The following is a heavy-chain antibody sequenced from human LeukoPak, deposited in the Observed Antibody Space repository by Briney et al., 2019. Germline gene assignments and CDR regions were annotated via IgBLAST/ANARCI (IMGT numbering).Heavy chain of an antibody. CDR3: ARGGCSGGSCYSNSAAFFLDY. J-gene: IGHJ4*02. D-gene: IGHD2-15*01. CDR1: GGSISSYY. V-gene: IGHV4-59*12. Sequence: PSETLSLTCTVSGGSISSYYWSWIRQPPGKGLEWIGYIYYSGSTNYNPSLKSRVTISVDTSKNQFSLKLSSVTAADTAVYYCARGGCSGGSCYSNSAAFFLDYWGQGTLVTVSS. CDR2: IYYSGST.